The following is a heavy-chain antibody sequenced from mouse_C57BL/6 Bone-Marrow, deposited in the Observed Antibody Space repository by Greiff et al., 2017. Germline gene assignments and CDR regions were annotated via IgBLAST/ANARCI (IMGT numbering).Heavy chain of an antibody. CDR3: TPNWDWYFDV. J-gene: IGHJ1*03. CDR1: GFNIKDDY. D-gene: IGHD4-1*01. Sequence: DVKLQESGAELVRPGASVKLSCTASGFNIKDDYMHWVKQRPEQGLEWIGWIDPENGDTEYASKFQGKATITADTSSNTAYLQLSSLTSEDTAVYYCTPNWDWYFDVWGTGTTVTVSS. CDR2: IDPENGDT. V-gene: IGHV14-4*01.